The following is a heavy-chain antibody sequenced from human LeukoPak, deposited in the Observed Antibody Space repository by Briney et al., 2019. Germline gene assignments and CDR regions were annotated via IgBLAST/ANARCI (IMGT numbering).Heavy chain of an antibody. V-gene: IGHV1-8*03. J-gene: IGHJ4*02. D-gene: IGHD6-25*01. CDR3: ARTTSFTASGYDY. CDR2: MNPINGDS. CDR1: GYTFTNYH. Sequence: ASVTVSCKASGYTFTNYHINWARQATGQGLEWVGWMNPINGDSGFAQKFQGRVTITRDSSISTSYMELRSLTPEDTAVYFCARTTSFTASGYDYWGPGTLVTVSS.